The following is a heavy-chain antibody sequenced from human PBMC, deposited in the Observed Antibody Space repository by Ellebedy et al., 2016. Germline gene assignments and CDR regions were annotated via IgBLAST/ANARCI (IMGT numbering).Heavy chain of an antibody. CDR2: INHSGST. D-gene: IGHD6-19*01. V-gene: IGHV4-34*01. Sequence: GSLRLSXAVYGGSFSGYYWSWIRQPPGKGLEWIGEINHSGSTNYNPSLKSRVTISVDTSKNQFSLKLSSVTAADTAVYYCARAGYSSGWFFPLRGMDVWGQGTTVTVSS. J-gene: IGHJ6*02. CDR3: ARAGYSSGWFFPLRGMDV. CDR1: GGSFSGYY.